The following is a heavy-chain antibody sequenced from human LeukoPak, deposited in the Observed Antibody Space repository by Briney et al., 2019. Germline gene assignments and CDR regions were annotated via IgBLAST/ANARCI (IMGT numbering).Heavy chain of an antibody. Sequence: SETLSLTCAVYGGSFSGYYWSWIRQPPGKGLEWIGEINHSGSTNYNPSLKSRVTISVDTSKNQFSLKLSSVTAADTAVYYCARAAGGLLWFGELSPYFDYWGQGTLVTVSS. CDR3: ARAAGGLLWFGELSPYFDY. V-gene: IGHV4-34*09. CDR2: INHSGST. CDR1: GGSFSGYY. D-gene: IGHD3-10*01. J-gene: IGHJ4*02.